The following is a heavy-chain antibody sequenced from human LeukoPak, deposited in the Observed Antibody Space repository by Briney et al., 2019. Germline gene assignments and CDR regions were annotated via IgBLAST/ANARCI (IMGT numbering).Heavy chain of an antibody. CDR3: AKDDKPDGNRYFDY. J-gene: IGHJ4*02. D-gene: IGHD1-1*01. Sequence: GGSLRLSCAASGFTFSAFGMHWVRRAPGKGLEWLTSIWPDGSNQYYADSVKGRLTISRDNSKSTLYLQMNSLRAEDSAVYYCAKDDKPDGNRYFDYWGQGTPVTVSS. CDR1: GFTFSAFG. V-gene: IGHV3-30*02. CDR2: IWPDGSNQ.